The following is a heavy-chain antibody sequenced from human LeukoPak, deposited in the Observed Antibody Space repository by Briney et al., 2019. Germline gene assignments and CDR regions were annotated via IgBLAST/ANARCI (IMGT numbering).Heavy chain of an antibody. J-gene: IGHJ5*02. CDR3: VREVAP. CDR2: IYHSGST. CDR1: GGSVSSGSYY. Sequence: SETLSLTCTVSGGSVSSGSYYWSWIRQPPGKGLEWIGEIYHSGSTNYNPSLKSRVTISVDKSKNQFSLKLSSVTAADTAVYYCVREVAPWGQGTLVAVSS. V-gene: IGHV4-61*01.